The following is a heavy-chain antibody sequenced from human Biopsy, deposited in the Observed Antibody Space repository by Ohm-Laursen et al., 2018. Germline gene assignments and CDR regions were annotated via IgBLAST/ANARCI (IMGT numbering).Heavy chain of an antibody. D-gene: IGHD6-6*01. CDR2: ISETSSHI. CDR3: ARDSSRRAREGGMDV. CDR1: GFSVSSHD. V-gene: IGHV3-21*01. J-gene: IGHJ6*02. Sequence: SLRLPCTASGFSVSSHDMNWVRQAPGKGLEWISYISETSSHIYDADSVRGRFTVARDIAKNSLYLQLNSLRVEDTAVYYCARDSSRRAREGGMDVWGQGTTVTVSS.